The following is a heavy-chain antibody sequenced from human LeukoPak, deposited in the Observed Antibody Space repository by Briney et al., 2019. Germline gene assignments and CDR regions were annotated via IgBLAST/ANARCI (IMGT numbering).Heavy chain of an antibody. V-gene: IGHV3-23*01. CDR2: ISGSGDST. D-gene: IGHD4-17*01. J-gene: IGHJ4*02. CDR3: AKDRTTVTPRGGDY. CDR1: GFTVSSNY. Sequence: GGSLRLSCAASGFTVSSNYMSWVRQAPGKGLEWVSAISGSGDSTYYVDSVKGRFTISRDNSKNTLYLQMNSLRAEDTAVYYCAKDRTTVTPRGGDYWGQGTLVTVSS.